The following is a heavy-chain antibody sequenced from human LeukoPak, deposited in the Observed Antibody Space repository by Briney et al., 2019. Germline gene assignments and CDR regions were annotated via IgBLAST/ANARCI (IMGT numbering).Heavy chain of an antibody. CDR3: AKVPAKFLTAYYFDY. Sequence: GGSLRLSCAASGFTFDDYAMHWVRQAPGKGLEWVSGISWNSGSIGYADSVKGRFTISRDNAKNSLYLQMNSLRAEDTALYYCAKVPAKFLTAYYFDYWGQGTLVTVSS. J-gene: IGHJ4*02. CDR2: ISWNSGSI. D-gene: IGHD1-14*01. V-gene: IGHV3-9*01. CDR1: GFTFDDYA.